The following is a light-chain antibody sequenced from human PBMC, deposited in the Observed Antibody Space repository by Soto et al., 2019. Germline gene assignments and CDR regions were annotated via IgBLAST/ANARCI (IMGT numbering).Light chain of an antibody. CDR1: SSNIGSNN. Sequence: QSVLTQSPSASGTPGPRVSISCSGSSSNIGSNNVYWYQHFPGSAPRFLIYPNSPRPSGVPDRFSASKSGTSASLVISGLRPEDEATYYCATWDDSPGGGSWVFGGGTKLTVL. V-gene: IGLV1-47*01. J-gene: IGLJ3*02. CDR2: PNS. CDR3: ATWDDSPGGGSWV.